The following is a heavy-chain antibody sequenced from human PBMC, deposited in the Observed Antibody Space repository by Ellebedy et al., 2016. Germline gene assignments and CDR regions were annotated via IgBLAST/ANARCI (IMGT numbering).Heavy chain of an antibody. D-gene: IGHD3-22*01. V-gene: IGHV3-11*04. CDR1: GFTLSDYY. CDR2: ISRSGSTI. Sequence: GGSLRLXXAASGFTLSDYYMSWIRQSPGKGLEWVSYISRSGSTINYADSVKGRFTISRDNAKNSLYLQMNSLRAEDTAVYYCAMNYYDSSGYLWGQGTLVTVSS. J-gene: IGHJ4*02. CDR3: AMNYYDSSGYL.